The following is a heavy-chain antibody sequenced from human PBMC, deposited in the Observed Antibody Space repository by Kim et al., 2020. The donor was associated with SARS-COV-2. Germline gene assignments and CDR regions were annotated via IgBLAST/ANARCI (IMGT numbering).Heavy chain of an antibody. CDR3: AKLYGMDV. CDR2: GRSQ. J-gene: IGHJ6*02. Sequence: GRSQYTASSLKGRFTISRDNSKNAQYLQMNSLRAEDTAVYYCAKLYGMDVWGQGTTVTVSS. V-gene: IGHV3-23*01.